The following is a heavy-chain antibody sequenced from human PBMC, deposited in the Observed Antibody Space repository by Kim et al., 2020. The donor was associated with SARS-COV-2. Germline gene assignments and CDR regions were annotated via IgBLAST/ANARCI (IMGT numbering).Heavy chain of an antibody. D-gene: IGHD2-2*01. J-gene: IGHJ5*02. Sequence: SETLSLTCTVSGGSISSGGYYWSWIRQHPGKGLEWIGYIYYSGSTYYNPSLKSRVTISVDTSKNQFSLKLSSVTAADTAVYYCARVSPGGSSIVVVPAAMRFDPWGQGTLVTVSS. CDR2: IYYSGST. V-gene: IGHV4-31*03. CDR1: GGSISSGGYY. CDR3: ARVSPGGSSIVVVPAAMRFDP.